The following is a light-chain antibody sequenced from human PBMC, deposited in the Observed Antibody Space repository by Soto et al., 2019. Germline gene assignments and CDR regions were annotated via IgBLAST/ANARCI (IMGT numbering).Light chain of an antibody. Sequence: QSALTQPASVSGSPGQSITISCTGTSSDVGGYNYVSWYQQHPGKAPKLMIYDVSNRPSGVSNRFSGSKSGNTASLTNSGLQAEDEADYYFSSYTSSSTTYVFGTGTKLTVL. V-gene: IGLV2-14*01. J-gene: IGLJ1*01. CDR3: SSYTSSSTTYV. CDR1: SSDVGGYNY. CDR2: DVS.